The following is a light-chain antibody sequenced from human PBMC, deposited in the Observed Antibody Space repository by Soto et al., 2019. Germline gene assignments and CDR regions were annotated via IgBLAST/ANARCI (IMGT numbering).Light chain of an antibody. Sequence: EIVLTQSPGTLSLSPGERATLSCMTSQSVDSAYLAWYQQKPGQAPRLLIYATSTRATGIPDRFSGSGSGADFTLTISRLEPEDFAVYYCQQFGSSLYTFGQGTKLEIK. CDR2: ATS. CDR3: QQFGSSLYT. V-gene: IGKV3-20*01. CDR1: QSVDSAY. J-gene: IGKJ2*01.